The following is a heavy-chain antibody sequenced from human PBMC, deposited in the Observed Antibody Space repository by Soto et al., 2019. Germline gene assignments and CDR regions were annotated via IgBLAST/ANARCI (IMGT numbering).Heavy chain of an antibody. V-gene: IGHV1-46*01. D-gene: IGHD3-10*01. CDR2: ITPGGTPT. CDR3: ARVRLSHYSSECVDI. CDR1: GYTFTRHY. J-gene: IGHJ3*02. Sequence: GASVKFSCKAFGYTFTRHYIHWVRQAPGQGLECIGGITPGGTPTTFAQKFQGRVTMTRDTSTRTVYMELISLRSEDTAVYYCARVRLSHYSSECVDIWGQATMVTVS.